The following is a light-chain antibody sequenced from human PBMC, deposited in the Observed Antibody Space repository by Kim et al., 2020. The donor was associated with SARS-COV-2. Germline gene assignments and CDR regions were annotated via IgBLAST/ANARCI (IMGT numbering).Light chain of an antibody. V-gene: IGKV1-5*03. CDR1: QSVNIW. Sequence: DIQLTQSPSTLSASVGDTVTITCRASQSVNIWLAWYQQKPGKTPKLLIYRASSLESGVPSRFSGSGSGTDFNLTISSLQPDDFATYYCQQFHRYSTFGQGTKVEMK. CDR2: RAS. J-gene: IGKJ1*01. CDR3: QQFHRYST.